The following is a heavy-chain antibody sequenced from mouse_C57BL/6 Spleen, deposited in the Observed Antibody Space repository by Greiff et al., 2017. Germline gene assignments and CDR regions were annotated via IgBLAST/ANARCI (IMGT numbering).Heavy chain of an antibody. V-gene: IGHV1-26*01. J-gene: IGHJ2*01. Sequence: VQLQQSGPELVKPGASVKISCKASGYTFTDYYMNWVKQSHGKSLEWIGDINPNNGGTSYNQKFKGKATLTVDKSSSTAYMELRSLTSEDSAVYYCARYHYGSSYLYYWGQGTTLTVSS. CDR3: ARYHYGSSYLYY. D-gene: IGHD1-1*01. CDR2: INPNNGGT. CDR1: GYTFTDYY.